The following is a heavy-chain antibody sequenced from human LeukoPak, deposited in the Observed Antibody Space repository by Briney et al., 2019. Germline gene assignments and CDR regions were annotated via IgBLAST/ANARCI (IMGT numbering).Heavy chain of an antibody. CDR3: ARLDCSGGSCFRYYFDY. CDR2: IYYSGST. CDR1: GGSVSSGSYY. D-gene: IGHD2-15*01. J-gene: IGHJ4*02. V-gene: IGHV4-61*01. Sequence: SETLSLTCTVSGGSVSSGSYYWSWIRQPPGKGLEWIGYIYYSGSTNYNPSLKSRVTISVDTSKNQFSLKLSSVTAADTAVYYCARLDCSGGSCFRYYFDYWGQGTLVTVSS.